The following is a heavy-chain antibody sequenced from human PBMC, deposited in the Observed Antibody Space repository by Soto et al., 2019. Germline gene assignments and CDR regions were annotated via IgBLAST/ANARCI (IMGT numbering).Heavy chain of an antibody. Sequence: QVQLQESGPGLVKPSQTLSLTCTVSGGSISSGGYYWSWIRQHPGKGLEWIGYIYYSGSTYYNPSLKXXVXIXXDTSKNQFSLKLSSVTAADTAVYYCASSDDYYFDYWGQGTLVTVSS. V-gene: IGHV4-31*01. CDR1: GGSISSGGYY. J-gene: IGHJ4*02. D-gene: IGHD2-21*02. CDR2: IYYSGST. CDR3: ASSDDYYFDY.